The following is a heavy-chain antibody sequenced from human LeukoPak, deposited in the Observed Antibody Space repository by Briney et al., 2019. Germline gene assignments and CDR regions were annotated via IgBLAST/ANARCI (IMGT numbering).Heavy chain of an antibody. CDR2: ISAYNGNT. CDR3: APAYCSSTSCYREPTFDY. Sequence: GSSVKVSCKASGYTFTSYGISWVRQAPGQGLEWMGWISAYNGNTNYAQKLQGRVTMTTDTSTSTAYMELRSLRSDDTAVYYCAPAYCSSTSCYREPTFDYWGQGTLVTVSS. J-gene: IGHJ4*02. CDR1: GYTFTSYG. D-gene: IGHD2-2*02. V-gene: IGHV1-18*01.